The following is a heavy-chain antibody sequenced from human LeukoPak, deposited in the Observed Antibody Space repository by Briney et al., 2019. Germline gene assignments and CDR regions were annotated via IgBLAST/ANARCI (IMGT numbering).Heavy chain of an antibody. CDR2: FYYSGST. V-gene: IGHV4-39*01. Sequence: PSETLSLTCTVSGGSISSSSYYWAWIRQPPGKGLEWTGSFYYSGSTYYNPSLESRVTISVDTSKNQFSLKLSSVTAADTAVYYCARARQNTFDYWGQGTLVTVSS. D-gene: IGHD1/OR15-1a*01. CDR3: ARARQNTFDY. J-gene: IGHJ4*02. CDR1: GGSISSSSYY.